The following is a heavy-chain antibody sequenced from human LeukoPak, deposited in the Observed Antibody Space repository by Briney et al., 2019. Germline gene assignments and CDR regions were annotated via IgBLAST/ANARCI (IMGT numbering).Heavy chain of an antibody. CDR2: IYSDGSA. J-gene: IGHJ4*02. CDR1: GFTFSSYA. V-gene: IGHV3-23*03. CDR3: ARVVVGSGTDYFDY. D-gene: IGHD1-1*01. Sequence: GGSLRLSCAASGFTFSSYAMSWVRQAPGKGPEWVSIIYSDGSAYYADAMKGRFTISRDNSKNTLYLQVNSLRAEDTAVYYCARVVVGSGTDYFDYWGQGTLVTVSS.